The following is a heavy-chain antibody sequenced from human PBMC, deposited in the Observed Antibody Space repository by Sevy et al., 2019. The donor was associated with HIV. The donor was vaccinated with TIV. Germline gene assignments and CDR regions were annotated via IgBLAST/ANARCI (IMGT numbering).Heavy chain of an antibody. Sequence: GGSLRLSCAASEFTFSNYAMSWVRQAPGKGLEWVSAISGSGGSTYYADSVKGRFTISRDNSKNTRYLQMNGLRSEDTAVYYCAKVVAEGLRKEWQLLLYYYGMDVWGQGTTVTVSS. CDR1: EFTFSNYA. J-gene: IGHJ6*02. CDR3: AKVVAEGLRKEWQLLLYYYGMDV. V-gene: IGHV3-23*01. CDR2: ISGSGGST. D-gene: IGHD1-26*01.